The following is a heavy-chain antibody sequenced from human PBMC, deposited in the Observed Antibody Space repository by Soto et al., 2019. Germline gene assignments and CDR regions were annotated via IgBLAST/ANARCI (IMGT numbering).Heavy chain of an antibody. CDR2: IYYSGST. V-gene: IGHV4-59*08. J-gene: IGHJ3*02. Sequence: PSGTLSLTCPVPGCSIHSYYWSWIRQPPGKGLEWIGYIYYSGSTNYNPSLKSRVTISVDTSKNQFSLKLSSVTAADTAVYYCARRYSSAFDIWGQGTMVT. CDR1: GCSIHSYY. D-gene: IGHD6-13*01. CDR3: ARRYSSAFDI.